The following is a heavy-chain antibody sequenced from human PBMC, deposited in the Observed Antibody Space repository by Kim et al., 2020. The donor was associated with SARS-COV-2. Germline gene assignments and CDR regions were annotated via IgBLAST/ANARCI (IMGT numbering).Heavy chain of an antibody. D-gene: IGHD1-26*01. CDR3: ARWGASGSYYLAPLDY. CDR1: GFTFSSYS. CDR2: ISSSSSYI. J-gene: IGHJ4*02. V-gene: IGHV3-21*01. Sequence: GGSLRLSCAASGFTFSSYSMNWVRQAPGKGLEWVSSISSSSSYIYYADSVKGRFTISRDNAKNSLYLQMNSLRAEDTAVYYCARWGASGSYYLAPLDYWGQGTLVTVSS.